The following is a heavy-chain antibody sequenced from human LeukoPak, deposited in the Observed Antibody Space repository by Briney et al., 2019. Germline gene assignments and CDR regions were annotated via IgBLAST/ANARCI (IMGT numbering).Heavy chain of an antibody. Sequence: PSETLSLTCAVYGGSFSGYYWSWIRQPPGKGLEWIGEINHSGSTNYNPSLKSRVTISVDTSKNQFSLKLSSVTAADTAVYYCASQGDTAMAPGDYWGQGTLVTVSS. CDR1: GGSFSGYY. V-gene: IGHV4-34*01. J-gene: IGHJ4*02. D-gene: IGHD5-18*01. CDR2: INHSGST. CDR3: ASQGDTAMAPGDY.